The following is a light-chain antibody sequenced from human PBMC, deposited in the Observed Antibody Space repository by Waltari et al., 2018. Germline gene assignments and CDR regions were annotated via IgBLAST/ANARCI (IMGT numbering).Light chain of an antibody. J-gene: IGLJ3*02. CDR2: YDG. V-gene: IGLV3-21*04. CDR3: QVWHTSTDLWV. CDR1: NIGRES. Sequence: SYVLTQPPSVSVAPGQTARNTLGGNNIGRESVPVCQDTTVQAPVLVIYYDGGRPSGIPERFSGPNSGDTATLTITGVEAGDEADYYCQVWHTSTDLWVFGGGTKLTVL.